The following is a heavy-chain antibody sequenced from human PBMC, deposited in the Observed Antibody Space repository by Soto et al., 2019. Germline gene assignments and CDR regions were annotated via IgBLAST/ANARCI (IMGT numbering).Heavy chain of an antibody. D-gene: IGHD6-19*01. V-gene: IGHV4-39*01. CDR2: IYYSGST. CDR3: ARGLYSSGWYLPGWFDP. CDR1: GGSISSSSYY. J-gene: IGHJ5*02. Sequence: SETLSLTCTVSGGSISSSSYYWGWIRQPPGKGLEWIGSIYYSGSTYYNPSLKSRVTISVDTSKTQFSLKLSSVTAADTAVYYCARGLYSSGWYLPGWFDPWGQGTLVTVSS.